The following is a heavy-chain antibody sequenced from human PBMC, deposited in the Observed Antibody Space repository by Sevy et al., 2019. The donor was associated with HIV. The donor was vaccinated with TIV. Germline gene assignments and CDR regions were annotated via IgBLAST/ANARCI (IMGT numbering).Heavy chain of an antibody. D-gene: IGHD2-2*02. CDR3: ARDRCSSTSCYRDYYYGMDV. CDR2: ISSSRSTI. J-gene: IGHJ6*02. V-gene: IGHV3-48*01. Sequence: GGSLRLSCAASGFTFSSYSMNWVRQAPGKGLEWVSYISSSRSTIYYADSVKGRFTNSRDNAKNSLYLQMNSLRAEDTAVYYCARDRCSSTSCYRDYYYGMDVWGQGTTVTVSS. CDR1: GFTFSSYS.